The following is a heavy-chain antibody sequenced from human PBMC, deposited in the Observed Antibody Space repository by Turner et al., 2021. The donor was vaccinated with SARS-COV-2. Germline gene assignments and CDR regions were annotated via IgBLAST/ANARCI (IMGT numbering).Heavy chain of an antibody. CDR2: ISSSSSYI. CDR3: AREKPGFDSSGYYPDAFDI. CDR1: GFTFSSYG. Sequence: EAQLVESGGGLVKPGGSLRVSGAAPGFTFSSYGMNWGRQAPGKGLEWVSSISSSSSYIYYADSLKGRFTISRNNAKNSVYLQMNSLRAEDTAVYYCAREKPGFDSSGYYPDAFDIWGQGTMVTVSS. D-gene: IGHD3-22*01. V-gene: IGHV3-21*06. J-gene: IGHJ3*02.